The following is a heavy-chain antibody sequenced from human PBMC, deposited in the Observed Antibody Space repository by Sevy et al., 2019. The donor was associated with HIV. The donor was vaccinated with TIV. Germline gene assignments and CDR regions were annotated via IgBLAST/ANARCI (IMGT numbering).Heavy chain of an antibody. CDR3: ARPSYTGSSFWYFDL. D-gene: IGHD1-26*01. CDR1: GGSISGTF. Sequence: SETLSLTCTLSGGSISGTFWTWIRQPAGKGLEWIGTFYNSGNSDYNPSLKSRVTMSVDTSKKQFSLTLSSVTAADTAVYYCARPSYTGSSFWYFDLWGRGTLVTVSS. J-gene: IGHJ2*01. V-gene: IGHV4-4*07. CDR2: FYNSGNS.